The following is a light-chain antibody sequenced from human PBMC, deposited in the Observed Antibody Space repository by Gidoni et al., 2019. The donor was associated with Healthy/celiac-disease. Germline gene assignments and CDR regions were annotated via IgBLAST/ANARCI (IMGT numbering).Light chain of an antibody. J-gene: IGKJ4*01. Sequence: IVMTQSPATLSVSTGERATLSCRASQSVSSNLAWYQQKPGQAPRLLIYGASTRATGIPARFSGSVSGTEFTLTISSLQSEDFAVYYCQQYNNWLLLTFGGGTKVEIK. CDR3: QQYNNWLLLT. CDR1: QSVSSN. CDR2: GAS. V-gene: IGKV3-15*01.